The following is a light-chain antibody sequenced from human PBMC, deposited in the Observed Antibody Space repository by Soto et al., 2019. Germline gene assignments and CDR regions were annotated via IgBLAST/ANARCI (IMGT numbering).Light chain of an antibody. CDR3: SSYTSSSTPYV. CDR2: EVS. V-gene: IGLV2-14*01. Sequence: QSALTQPASVSGSPGQSITISCTGTSSDVGGYNYVSWYQQHPGKAPKLMIYEVSNRPSGVSNRFSGSKSGHTASLTISGLQAEDEADYYCSSYTSSSTPYVFGTGTKLTVL. J-gene: IGLJ1*01. CDR1: SSDVGGYNY.